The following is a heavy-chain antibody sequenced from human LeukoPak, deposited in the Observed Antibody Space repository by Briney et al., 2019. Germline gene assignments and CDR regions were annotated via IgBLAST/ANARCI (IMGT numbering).Heavy chain of an antibody. J-gene: IGHJ6*02. D-gene: IGHD6-13*01. CDR1: GYTFTSYG. CDR3: ARGSSSWYGWDYYYGMDV. CDR2: ISAYNGNT. V-gene: IGHV1-18*01. Sequence: GASVKVSCKASGYTFTSYGISWVRQAPGQGLEWMGWISAYNGNTNYAQKLQGRVTMTTDTSTSTAYMELRSLRSDNTAVYYCARGSSSWYGWDYYYGMDVWGQGTTVTVSS.